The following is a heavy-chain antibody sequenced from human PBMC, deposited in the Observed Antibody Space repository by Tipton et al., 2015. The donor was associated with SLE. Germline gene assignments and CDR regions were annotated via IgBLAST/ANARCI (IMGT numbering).Heavy chain of an antibody. CDR2: IYYSGST. Sequence: TLSLTCTVSGGSVSSGSYYWAWIRQPPGKGPEWIGTIYYSGSTYYYPSLKSRITISVDTSKNQFSLKLSSVTAADTAVYYCARGLLFGELGYWGQGTLVTVSS. CDR1: GGSVSSGSYY. J-gene: IGHJ4*02. CDR3: ARGLLFGELGY. D-gene: IGHD3-10*02. V-gene: IGHV4-39*07.